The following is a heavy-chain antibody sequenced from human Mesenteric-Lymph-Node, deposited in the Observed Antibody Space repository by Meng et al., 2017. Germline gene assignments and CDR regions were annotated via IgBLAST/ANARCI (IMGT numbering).Heavy chain of an antibody. CDR3: AREFFYDSSRKKYFYYGMDV. V-gene: IGHV1-18*01. CDR1: GYTFTSYG. J-gene: IGHJ6*02. D-gene: IGHD3-22*01. Sequence: ASVKVSCKASGYTFTSYGVSWVRQAPGQGLEWMGWISAYNGNTNYAPKLQGRVTVTTDTSTSTAYMELRSLRSDDTAVYYCAREFFYDSSRKKYFYYGMDVWGQGTTVTVSS. CDR2: ISAYNGNT.